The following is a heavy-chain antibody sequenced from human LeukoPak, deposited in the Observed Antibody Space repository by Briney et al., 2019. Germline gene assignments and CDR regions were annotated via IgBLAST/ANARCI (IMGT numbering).Heavy chain of an antibody. CDR1: GFTFSTNA. Sequence: PGGSLRLSCLTSGFTFSTNAMSWVSQAPGKGLEWISGISGSGASTYYADSVKGRFTISRDNSKNTLYLQMNSLRAEDTAVYYCARDLRDDLVTGYRGSPDYWGQGTLVTVSS. V-gene: IGHV3-23*01. CDR2: ISGSGAST. D-gene: IGHD2-15*01. CDR3: ARDLRDDLVTGYRGSPDY. J-gene: IGHJ4*02.